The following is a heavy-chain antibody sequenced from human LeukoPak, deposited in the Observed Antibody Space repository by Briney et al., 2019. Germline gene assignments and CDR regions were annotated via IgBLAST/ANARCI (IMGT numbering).Heavy chain of an antibody. CDR1: GYTLTELS. J-gene: IGHJ6*02. Sequence: ASVKVSCKVSGYTLTELSMHWVRQAPGKGLEWMGGFDPEDGETIYAQKFQGRVTITADESTSTAYMELSSLRSEDTAVYYCARAKPGIVVVVVAPYYYYGMDVWGQGTTVTVSS. V-gene: IGHV1-24*01. CDR2: FDPEDGET. D-gene: IGHD2-15*01. CDR3: ARAKPGIVVVVVAPYYYYGMDV.